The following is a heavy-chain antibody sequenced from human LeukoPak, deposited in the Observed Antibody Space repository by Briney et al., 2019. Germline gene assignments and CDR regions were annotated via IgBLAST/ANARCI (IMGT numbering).Heavy chain of an antibody. Sequence: SETLSLTCTVSGGSINTSSYYWGWIRQPPGKGLEWIGNIYYSGSTYYNPSLKSRVTISVDTSKNQFSLKLSSLTAADTAVYSCARDPFITIFGVVIRRDYWGQGTLVTVSS. CDR1: GGSINTSSYY. V-gene: IGHV4-39*07. D-gene: IGHD3-3*01. CDR3: ARDPFITIFGVVIRRDY. J-gene: IGHJ4*02. CDR2: IYYSGST.